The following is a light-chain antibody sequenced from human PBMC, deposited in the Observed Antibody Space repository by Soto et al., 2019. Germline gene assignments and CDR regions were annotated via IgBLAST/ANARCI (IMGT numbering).Light chain of an antibody. CDR3: AAWDDSLNGHVV. J-gene: IGLJ2*01. CDR1: SSNIGSYT. Sequence: QSVLTQPPSASGAPGQRVTISCSGSSSNIGSYTVNWYQQFPGTAPKLVIYSNNQRPSGVPDRFSGSKSGTSASLVISGLQAEDEAYYFCAAWDDSLNGHVVFGGGTQLTVL. V-gene: IGLV1-44*01. CDR2: SNN.